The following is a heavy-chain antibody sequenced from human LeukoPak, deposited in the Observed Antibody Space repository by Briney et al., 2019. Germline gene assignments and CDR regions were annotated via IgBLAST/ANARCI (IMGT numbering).Heavy chain of an antibody. CDR3: ARDCYSSSSGGYYFDY. Sequence: GGSLRLSCAASGFTFSSYGMHWVRQAPGRGRGWGAVIWYDGSNKYYADSVKGRFTISRDNSKNTLYLQMNSLSAEDTAVYYCARDCYSSSSGGYYFDYWGQGTLVTVSS. J-gene: IGHJ4*02. V-gene: IGHV3-33*01. CDR2: IWYDGSNK. D-gene: IGHD6-6*01. CDR1: GFTFSSYG.